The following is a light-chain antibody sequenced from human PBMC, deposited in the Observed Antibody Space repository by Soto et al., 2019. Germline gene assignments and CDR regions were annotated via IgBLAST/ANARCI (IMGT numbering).Light chain of an antibody. V-gene: IGKV1-39*01. CDR3: QQSLTTPLA. J-gene: IGKJ4*01. CDR1: QSITIY. Sequence: DIQMTQSPSSLSASVGDRVTITCRASQSITIYLNWYQQKPGKAPKLLIFATSSLQSGVPSRFSGSGSGTDFTLTISSLHPEDLATYSCQQSLTTPLAFGGGPKVEIK. CDR2: ATS.